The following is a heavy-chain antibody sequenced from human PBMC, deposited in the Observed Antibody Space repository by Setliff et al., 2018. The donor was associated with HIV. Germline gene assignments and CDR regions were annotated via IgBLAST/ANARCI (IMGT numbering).Heavy chain of an antibody. D-gene: IGHD1-20*01. V-gene: IGHV3-74*01. CDR3: AKSFNSGPTNWNIDV. CDR2: INTDGSST. Sequence: GGSLRLSCAASGFTFSSYWMHWVRQAPGKGLVWVSRINTDGSSTSYADSVRGRFTISRDNSKNTLYLQMNSLRSEDTAVYFCAKSFNSGPTNWNIDVWGTGTTVTVSS. CDR1: GFTFSSYW. J-gene: IGHJ6*03.